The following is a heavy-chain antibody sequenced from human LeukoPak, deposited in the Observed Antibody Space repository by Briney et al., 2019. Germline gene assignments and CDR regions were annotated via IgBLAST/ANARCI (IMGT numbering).Heavy chain of an antibody. CDR1: GGSIISSDYH. D-gene: IGHD2-15*01. J-gene: IGHJ3*02. V-gene: IGHV4-39*01. Sequence: SETLSLTCTVSGGSIISSDYHWGWVRQPPGKGLEWIGTISYSGNTDYNPSLRSRVTISVDTSNNQFSLRLGSVTAADTAVYHCARHCCSGPAKRVFDTWGQGTMVTVSS. CDR2: ISYSGNT. CDR3: ARHCCSGPAKRVFDT.